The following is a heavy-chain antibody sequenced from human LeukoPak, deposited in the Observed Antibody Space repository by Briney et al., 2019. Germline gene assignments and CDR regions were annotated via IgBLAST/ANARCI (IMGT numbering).Heavy chain of an antibody. CDR3: ARDPDYSGYDYVGSFDI. CDR1: GFTFSSYS. V-gene: IGHV3-48*04. Sequence: GGSLRLSCAASGFTFSSYSMNWVRQAPGKGLEWVSYISSSSSTIYYADSVKGRFTISRDNAKNSLYLQMNSLRAEDTAVYYCARDPDYSGYDYVGSFDIWGQGTMVTVSS. CDR2: ISSSSSTI. J-gene: IGHJ3*02. D-gene: IGHD5-12*01.